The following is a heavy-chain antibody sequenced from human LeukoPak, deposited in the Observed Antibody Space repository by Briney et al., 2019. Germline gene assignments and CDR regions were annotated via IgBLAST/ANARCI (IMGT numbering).Heavy chain of an antibody. CDR2: ISFDGSNK. Sequence: PGRSLRLSCAASGFTFRNYPIHWARHAPGKGLEWGAVISFDGSNKYYADSVKVRFTSSRDNSKNTLYLLMNSLRAEDTALYYCARGQGMVRGVIIDYWGQGTLVTVSS. D-gene: IGHD3-10*01. V-gene: IGHV3-30-3*01. J-gene: IGHJ4*02. CDR3: ARGQGMVRGVIIDY. CDR1: GFTFRNYP.